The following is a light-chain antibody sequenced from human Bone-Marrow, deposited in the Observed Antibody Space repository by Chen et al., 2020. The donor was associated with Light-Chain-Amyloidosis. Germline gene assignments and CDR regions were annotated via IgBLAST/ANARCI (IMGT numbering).Light chain of an antibody. CDR2: DDS. CDR3: QVWDRSSDRPV. J-gene: IGLJ3*02. CDR1: NIGSTS. V-gene: IGLV3-21*02. Sequence: SYVLTQPSSVSVAPGQTATIACGGNNIGSTSVHWYQQTPVQTPLLVVYDDSDRPSGIPERLSGSNSGNTATLTISRVEAVDDADYYCQVWDRSSDRPVFGGGTKLTVL.